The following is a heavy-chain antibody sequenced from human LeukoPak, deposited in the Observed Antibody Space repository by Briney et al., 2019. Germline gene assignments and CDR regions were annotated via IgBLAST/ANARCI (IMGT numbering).Heavy chain of an antibody. V-gene: IGHV1-18*04. Sequence: GASVKVSCKASGYTFTGYYMHWVRQAPGQGLEWMGWISAYNGNTHYAQKLQGRVTMTTDTSTSTVYMELRSLRSDDTAVYHCARGSPPRRNYDSRGYYSYYFDYWGQGTLVTVSS. CDR1: GYTFTGYY. D-gene: IGHD3-22*01. CDR3: ARGSPPRRNYDSRGYYSYYFDY. CDR2: ISAYNGNT. J-gene: IGHJ4*02.